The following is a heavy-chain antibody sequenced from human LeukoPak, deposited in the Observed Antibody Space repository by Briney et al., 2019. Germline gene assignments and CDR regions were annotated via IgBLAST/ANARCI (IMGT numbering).Heavy chain of an antibody. J-gene: IGHJ6*02. CDR1: GFTFSSYW. V-gene: IGHV3-7*01. CDR2: IKPDGSEK. Sequence: GGSPRLSCAASGFTFSSYWMSWVRQAPGKGLEWVANIKPDGSEKYYVDSVKGRFTISRDSARNSLCLQMNSLRAEDTAVYFCARGGSLDVWGQGTTVTVSS. CDR3: ARGGSLDV.